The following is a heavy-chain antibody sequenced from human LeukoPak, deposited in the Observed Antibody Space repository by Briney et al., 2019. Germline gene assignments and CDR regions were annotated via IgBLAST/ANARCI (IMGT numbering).Heavy chain of an antibody. CDR1: GYTFTSYY. Sequence: GASVKVSCKASGYTFTSYYMHWVRQAPGQGLEWMGIINPSGGSTSYAQKFQGRVTVTRDTSTSTVYMELSSLRSEDTAVYYCARSITMVRGVKSFDYWGQGTLVTVSS. J-gene: IGHJ4*02. V-gene: IGHV1-46*03. D-gene: IGHD3-10*01. CDR2: INPSGGST. CDR3: ARSITMVRGVKSFDY.